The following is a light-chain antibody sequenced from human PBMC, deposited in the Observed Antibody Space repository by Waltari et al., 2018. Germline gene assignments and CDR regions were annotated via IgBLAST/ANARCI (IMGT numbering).Light chain of an antibody. CDR1: SRDVGGYHY. CDR3: SSYAGSNDVV. J-gene: IGLJ2*01. V-gene: IGLV2-8*01. Sequence: QSALTQPPSASGSPGQSVTISCTGTSRDVGGYHYVSWYQQHPGKAPNLIIYELTKRPSGVPDRFPGSKSANTASLTVSGIQAEDEADYYCSSYAGSNDVVFGGGTRLTVL. CDR2: ELT.